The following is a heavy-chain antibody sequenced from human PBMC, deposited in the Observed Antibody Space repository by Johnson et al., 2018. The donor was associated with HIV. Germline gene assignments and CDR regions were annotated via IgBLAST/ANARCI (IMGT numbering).Heavy chain of an antibody. CDR2: ISYDGSTK. D-gene: IGHD2-15*01. J-gene: IGHJ3*02. CDR3: ARAVRVVVAATDAFDI. V-gene: IGHV3-30-3*01. Sequence: QVQLVESGGGVVQPGRSLRLSCAASGFSFSTYAMHWVRQAPGKGLEWVAVISYDGSTKYYADSVKGRFTISRDNSKNTLFLQMHSLRAEDTAVYYCARAVRVVVAATDAFDIWGQGTMVTVSS. CDR1: GFSFSTYA.